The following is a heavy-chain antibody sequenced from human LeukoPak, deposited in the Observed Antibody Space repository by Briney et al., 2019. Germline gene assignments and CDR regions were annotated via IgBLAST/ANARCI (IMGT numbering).Heavy chain of an antibody. V-gene: IGHV1-69*13. Sequence: ASVKVSCKASGGTFSSYAISWVRQAPGQGLEWMGGIIPIFGTANYAQKFQGRVTITADESTSTAYMELSSLRSEDTAVYYCARDRDIVLMRGPRSAEYFQHWGQGTLVTVSS. D-gene: IGHD2-8*01. CDR2: IIPIFGTA. CDR3: ARDRDIVLMRGPRSAEYFQH. J-gene: IGHJ1*01. CDR1: GGTFSSYA.